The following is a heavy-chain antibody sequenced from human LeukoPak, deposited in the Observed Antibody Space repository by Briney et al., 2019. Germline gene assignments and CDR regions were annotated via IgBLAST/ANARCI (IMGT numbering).Heavy chain of an antibody. CDR2: IHSSGST. J-gene: IGHJ4*02. Sequence: PSETLSLTCSVSGDSVSSDTGGYYWTWIRQRPGKGLEWIGNIHSSGSTSYNPSLRSRPSISRDRSKNQFSLKLTSVTAADTAFYYCARDRGDYSGDPGYFDYWGQGPLVTVSS. V-gene: IGHV4-31*03. CDR3: ARDRGDYSGDPGYFDY. CDR1: GDSVSSDTGGYY. D-gene: IGHD4-23*01.